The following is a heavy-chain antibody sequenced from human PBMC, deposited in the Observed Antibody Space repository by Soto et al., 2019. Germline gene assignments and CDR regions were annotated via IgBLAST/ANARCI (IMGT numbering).Heavy chain of an antibody. CDR1: GFTVSSNY. V-gene: IGHV3-53*01. CDR2: IYSGGST. CDR3: AREVPPQPPSYYYGMDV. Sequence: HPGGALRLSCAASGFTVSSNYMSWVRQAPGKGLEWVSVIYSGGSTYYADSVKGRFTISRDNSKNTLYLQMNSLRAEDTAVYYCAREVPPQPPSYYYGMDVWGQGTTVTVSS. J-gene: IGHJ6*02.